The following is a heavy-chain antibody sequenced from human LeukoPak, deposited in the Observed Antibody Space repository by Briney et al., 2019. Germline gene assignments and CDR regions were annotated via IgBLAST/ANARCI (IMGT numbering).Heavy chain of an antibody. CDR2: LNPNTGGT. V-gene: IGHV1-2*06. J-gene: IGHJ4*02. CDR1: GYAFTAFY. D-gene: IGHD2-2*01. Sequence: ASVKVSCKASGYAFTAFYIHWVRQAPGQGLEWMGRLNPNTGGTIHAQKFQGRVTISRDTSISTAYMELSSLRSDDTAVYYCVRVPDIYCPSTSCVDYWGQGTLVTVSS. CDR3: VRVPDIYCPSTSCVDY.